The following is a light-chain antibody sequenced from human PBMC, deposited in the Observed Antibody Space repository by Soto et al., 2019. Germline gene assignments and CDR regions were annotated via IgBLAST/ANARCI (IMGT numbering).Light chain of an antibody. Sequence: PGERATLSCRASQSVSNYLAWYQQKPGQAPRLLIYDASNRATGIPARFSGGGSGTDFTLIISSLQSEDFATYYCQQYYSYPSITVGQGTRLEI. CDR2: DAS. J-gene: IGKJ5*01. V-gene: IGKV3D-15*01. CDR3: QQYYSYPSIT. CDR1: QSVSNY.